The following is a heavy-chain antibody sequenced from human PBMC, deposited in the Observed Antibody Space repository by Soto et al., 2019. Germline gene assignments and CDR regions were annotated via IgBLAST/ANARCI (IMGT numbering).Heavy chain of an antibody. J-gene: IGHJ6*02. Sequence: SETLSLTCTVSGGSISSYYWSWTRQPAGKGLEWIGRIYTSGSTNYNPSLKSRVTMSVDTSKNQFSLKLSSVTAADTAVYYGARDPVGSGPYYYYYGMDVWGQGTTVTVSS. CDR3: ARDPVGSGPYYYYYGMDV. CDR1: GGSISSYY. CDR2: IYTSGST. D-gene: IGHD2-15*01. V-gene: IGHV4-4*07.